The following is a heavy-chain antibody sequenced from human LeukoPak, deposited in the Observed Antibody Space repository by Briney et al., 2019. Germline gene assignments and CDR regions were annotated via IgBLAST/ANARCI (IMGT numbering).Heavy chain of an antibody. Sequence: SETLSLTCTVSGGSISSGGYYWSWIRQHPGKGLEWIGYIYYSGSTYYNLSLKSRVTISVDTSKNQFSLKLSSVTAADTAVYYCARVSDDYYDSSGYFNWFDPWGQGTLVTVSS. CDR3: ARVSDDYYDSSGYFNWFDP. CDR2: IYYSGST. D-gene: IGHD3-22*01. CDR1: GGSISSGGYY. J-gene: IGHJ5*02. V-gene: IGHV4-31*03.